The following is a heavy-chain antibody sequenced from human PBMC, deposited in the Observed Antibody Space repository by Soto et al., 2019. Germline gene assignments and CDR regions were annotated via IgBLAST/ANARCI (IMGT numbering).Heavy chain of an antibody. J-gene: IGHJ6*03. CDR1: GGTISSYC. CDR3: ARALHGEDYYYYYYMDV. D-gene: IGHD3-10*01. Sequence: SETLSLPNSVSGGTISSYCGSWILQHPGKGLEWIGYIYYSGSINYNPSLKSRVTISVDTSKNQFSLKLSSVTAADTAVYYCARALHGEDYYYYYYMDVWGKGTTVTVSS. CDR2: IYYSGSI. V-gene: IGHV4-59*01.